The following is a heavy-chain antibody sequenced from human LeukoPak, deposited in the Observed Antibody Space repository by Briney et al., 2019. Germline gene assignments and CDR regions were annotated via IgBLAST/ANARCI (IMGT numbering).Heavy chain of an antibody. Sequence: GGSLRLSCAASGFTVSSNYMSWVRQAPGKGLDGVSVIYSGGSTYYADSVKGRFTISRDNSKNTLYLQMNSLRAEDTAVYYCARGLGYSSGWYFDYWGQGTLVTVSS. D-gene: IGHD6-19*01. CDR3: ARGLGYSSGWYFDY. CDR2: IYSGGST. V-gene: IGHV3-66*02. J-gene: IGHJ4*02. CDR1: GFTVSSNY.